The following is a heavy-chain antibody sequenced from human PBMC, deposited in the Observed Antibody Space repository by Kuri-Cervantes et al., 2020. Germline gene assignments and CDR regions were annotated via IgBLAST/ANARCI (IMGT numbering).Heavy chain of an antibody. J-gene: IGHJ4*02. V-gene: IGHV1-2*02. CDR1: GYTFTGYY. CDR2: INPNSGGT. D-gene: IGHD6-13*01. CDR3: ARDSSSWRAPLDY. Sequence: ASVKVSCKASGYTFTGYYMHWVRQAPGQGLEWMGWINPNSGGTNYAQKFQGRVTMTRDTSISTAYMELSSLRSEDTAVYYCARDSSSWRAPLDYWGQGTLVTVSS.